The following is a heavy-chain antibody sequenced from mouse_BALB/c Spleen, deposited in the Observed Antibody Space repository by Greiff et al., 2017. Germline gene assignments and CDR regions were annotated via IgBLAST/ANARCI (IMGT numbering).Heavy chain of an antibody. J-gene: IGHJ4*01. CDR3: ARNEAMDY. V-gene: IGHV1-54*01. CDR1: GYAFTNYL. Sequence: VQVVESGAELVRPGTSVKVSCKASGYAFTNYLIEWVKQRPGQGLEWIGVINPGSGGTNYNEKFKGKATLTADKSSSTAYMQLSSLTSDDSAVYFCARNEAMDYWGQGTSVTVSS. CDR2: INPGSGGT.